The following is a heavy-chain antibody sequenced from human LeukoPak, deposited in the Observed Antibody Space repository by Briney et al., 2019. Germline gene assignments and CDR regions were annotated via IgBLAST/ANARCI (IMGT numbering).Heavy chain of an antibody. CDR1: GGXFSRYY. D-gene: IGHD5-12*01. J-gene: IGHJ6*02. CDR3: ARVSGATITTYYGMDV. CDR2: IHYSGST. V-gene: IGHV4-59*01. Sequence: SETLSLTCTVSGGXFSRYYCSWIRQPPGKGLEWIGNIHYSGSTNYNPSLKSRVTISIDTSKNQFSLRLSSVTAVDTAVYYCARVSGATITTYYGMDVWGQGTTVTVS.